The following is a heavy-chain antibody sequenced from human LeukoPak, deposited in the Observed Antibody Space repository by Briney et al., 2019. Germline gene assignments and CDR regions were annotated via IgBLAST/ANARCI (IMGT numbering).Heavy chain of an antibody. CDR2: ISSSGSTI. Sequence: RPGGSLRLSCAASGFTFSSYEMNWVRQAPGEGLEGVSYISSSGSTIYYADSVKGRFNISRDNDKNSLYLQMNSLRAEDTAVYYCARVGCSSTSCSYFDYWGQGTLVTVSS. CDR3: ARVGCSSTSCSYFDY. D-gene: IGHD2-2*01. CDR1: GFTFSSYE. J-gene: IGHJ4*02. V-gene: IGHV3-48*03.